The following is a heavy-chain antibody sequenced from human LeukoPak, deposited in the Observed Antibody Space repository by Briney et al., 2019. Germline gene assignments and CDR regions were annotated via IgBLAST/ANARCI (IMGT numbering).Heavy chain of an antibody. CDR2: IYYSGST. CDR3: ARDHAYLWFGEYYIDY. CDR1: GGSISSSSYY. J-gene: IGHJ4*02. V-gene: IGHV4-39*07. D-gene: IGHD3-10*01. Sequence: PSETLSLTCTVSGGSISSSSYYWGWIRQPPGKGLEWIGSIYYSGSTYYNPSLKSRVTISVDTSKNQFSLKLSSVTAADTAVYYCARDHAYLWFGEYYIDYWGQGTLATVSS.